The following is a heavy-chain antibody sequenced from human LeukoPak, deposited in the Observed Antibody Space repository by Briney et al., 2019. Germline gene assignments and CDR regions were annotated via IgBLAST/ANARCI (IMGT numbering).Heavy chain of an antibody. V-gene: IGHV1-2*02. J-gene: IGHJ3*02. CDR2: INPNSGGT. CDR3: ARSPVHGAFDI. CDR1: GYTFTGYY. Sequence: ASVKVSCKAFGYTFTGYYMHWVRQAPGQGLEWMGWINPNSGGTNYAQKFQGRVTMTRGTSISTAYMELSRLRSDDTAVYYCARSPVHGAFDIWGQGTMVTVSS.